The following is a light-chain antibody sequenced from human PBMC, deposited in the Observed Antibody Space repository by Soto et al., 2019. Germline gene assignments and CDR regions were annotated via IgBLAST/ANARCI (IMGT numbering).Light chain of an antibody. Sequence: DIQMTQSPSSVSASVGDRVTITCRASQDINNWLAWYQQKPGKTPKLLIYTTASLQSGVPSRFSGSGSGTDFTLTISSLQPEDFAAYYCQQANSFPLTFGGGTKVEIK. CDR1: QDINNW. CDR2: TTA. CDR3: QQANSFPLT. V-gene: IGKV1-12*01. J-gene: IGKJ4*01.